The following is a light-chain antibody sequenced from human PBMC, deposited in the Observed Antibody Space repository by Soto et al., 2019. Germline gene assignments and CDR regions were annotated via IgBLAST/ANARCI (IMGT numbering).Light chain of an antibody. J-gene: IGKJ4*01. CDR1: QGIRNY. V-gene: IGKV1-27*01. Sequence: DIQMTQSPSSLSASVGDRVTITCRASQGIRNYLAWYQQKPGKVPKVLIYAASALQSGVPSRFSGSGSGTDFTLTISSLQPEDVATYYCHNYNSAPLTFGGGTKVEIK. CDR2: AAS. CDR3: HNYNSAPLT.